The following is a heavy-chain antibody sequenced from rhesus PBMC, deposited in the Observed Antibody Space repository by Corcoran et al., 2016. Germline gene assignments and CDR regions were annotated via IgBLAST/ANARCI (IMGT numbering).Heavy chain of an antibody. CDR3: ANDNWGSVEY. V-gene: IGHV4-165*01. D-gene: IGHD7-45*01. J-gene: IGHJ4*01. CDR1: GGSITGDT. Sequence: QVQLQESGPGLVKPSETLSLTCAVSGGSITGDTWSWFRPSPAKGLEWIGYIGGSGGSASYNPSFKSRVPISTDTPKNQFSLKLSSVTAADTAVYYCANDNWGSVEYWGQGVLVTVSS. CDR2: IGGSGGSA.